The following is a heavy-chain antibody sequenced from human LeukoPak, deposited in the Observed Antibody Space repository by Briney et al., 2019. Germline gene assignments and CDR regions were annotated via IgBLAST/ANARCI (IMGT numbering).Heavy chain of an antibody. D-gene: IGHD4-23*01. J-gene: IGHJ4*02. CDR1: GGPISSYY. Sequence: SETLSLICTVSGGPISSYYWSWIRQPPGKGLEWIGYIYYSGSTYYNPSLKSRVTISVDTSKNQFSLKLGSVTAADTAVYYCAIYGGNSAVIVWGQGTLVTVSS. V-gene: IGHV4-59*08. CDR3: AIYGGNSAVIV. CDR2: IYYSGST.